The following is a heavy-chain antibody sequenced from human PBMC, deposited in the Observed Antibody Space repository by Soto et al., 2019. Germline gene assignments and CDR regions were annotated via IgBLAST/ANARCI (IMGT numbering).Heavy chain of an antibody. D-gene: IGHD2-2*01. Sequence: ASVKVSCKASGDTFSSYAISWVRQAPGQGLEWMGGIIPNLGIANYAQKFQGRVTITADKSTSTAYMELSSLRSEDTAVSCCARDPCSSTSCYNWFDPWGQGTLVTVSS. CDR1: GDTFSSYA. CDR2: IIPNLGIA. J-gene: IGHJ5*02. V-gene: IGHV1-69*10. CDR3: ARDPCSSTSCYNWFDP.